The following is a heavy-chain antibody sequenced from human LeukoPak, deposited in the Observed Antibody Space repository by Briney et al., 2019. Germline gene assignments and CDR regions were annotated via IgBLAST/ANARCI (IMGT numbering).Heavy chain of an antibody. CDR3: ARVRRAYGGFDP. Sequence: ASVKVSCKASGYTFTSYYMHWVRQAPGQGLEWMGIINPSGGSTSYAQKFQGRVTMTRDMSTSTVYMELSSLRSEDTAVYYCARVRRAYGGFDPWGQGTLVTVSS. V-gene: IGHV1-46*01. J-gene: IGHJ5*02. CDR2: INPSGGST. D-gene: IGHD4-17*01. CDR1: GYTFTSYY.